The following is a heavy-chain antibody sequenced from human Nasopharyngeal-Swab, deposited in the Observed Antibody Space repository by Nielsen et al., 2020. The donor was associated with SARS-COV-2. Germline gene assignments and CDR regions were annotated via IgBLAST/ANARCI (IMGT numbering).Heavy chain of an antibody. CDR2: ISSSGSTI. D-gene: IGHD1-7*01. CDR3: ARDPAITGTTFDP. J-gene: IGHJ5*02. V-gene: IGHV3-11*04. Sequence: GESLKISCAASGFTFSDYYMSWIRQAPGKGLEWVSYISSSGSTIYYADSVKGRFTISRDNAKNSLYLQMNSLRAEDTAVCYCARDPAITGTTFDPWGQGTLVTVSS. CDR1: GFTFSDYY.